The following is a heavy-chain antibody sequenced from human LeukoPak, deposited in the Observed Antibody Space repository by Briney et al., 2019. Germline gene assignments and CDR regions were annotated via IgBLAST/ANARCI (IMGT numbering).Heavy chain of an antibody. D-gene: IGHD6-19*01. CDR3: AKAPYSSGWPFDY. Sequence: GGSLRLSCAASGFTFSSYGMHWVRQAPGKGLEWVAVIWYDGSNKYYADSVKGRFTISRDNSKNTLYLQMNSLRAEDTAVYYCAKAPYSSGWPFDYGGQGTLVTVSS. V-gene: IGHV3-33*06. CDR2: IWYDGSNK. J-gene: IGHJ4*02. CDR1: GFTFSSYG.